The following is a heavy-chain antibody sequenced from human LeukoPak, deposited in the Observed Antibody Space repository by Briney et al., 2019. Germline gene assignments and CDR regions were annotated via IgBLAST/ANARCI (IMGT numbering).Heavy chain of an antibody. V-gene: IGHV4-59*01. J-gene: IGHJ1*01. D-gene: IGHD2-2*01. CDR2: IYYSGST. CDR3: ARVGCSSTSCYHPGAEYFQH. Sequence: SETLSLTCTVSGGSISSYYWSWIRQPPGKGLEWIGYIYYSGSTNYNPSLKSRVTISVDTSKNQFSLKLSSVTAADTAVYYCARVGCSSTSCYHPGAEYFQHWGQGTLVTVSS. CDR1: GGSISSYY.